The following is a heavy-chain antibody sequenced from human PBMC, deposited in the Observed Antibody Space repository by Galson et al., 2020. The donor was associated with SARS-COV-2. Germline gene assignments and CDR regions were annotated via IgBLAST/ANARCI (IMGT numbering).Heavy chain of an antibody. CDR1: GGSISSYY. Sequence: SETLSLTCTVSGGSISSYYWSWIRQPPGKGLEWIGNIYYSGSTNYNPSLKSRVTISVDTSKNQFSLKLSSVTAADTAVYYCARARTKWLRFCLYYYGMDVWGQGTTVTVSS. CDR2: IYYSGST. V-gene: IGHV4-59*13. CDR3: ARARTKWLRFCLYYYGMDV. J-gene: IGHJ6*02. D-gene: IGHD5-12*01.